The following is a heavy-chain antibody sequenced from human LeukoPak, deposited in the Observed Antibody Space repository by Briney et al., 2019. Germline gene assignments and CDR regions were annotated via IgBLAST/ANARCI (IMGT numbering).Heavy chain of an antibody. CDR3: ARDSGSSSSPFDY. CDR1: GFTFSSYA. D-gene: IGHD6-6*01. Sequence: GGSLRLSCAASGFTFSSYAMHWVRQAPGKGLEWVAVISYDGSNKYYADSVKGRFTISRDNSKNTLYLQMNSLRAEDTAVYYCARDSGSSSSPFDYWGQGTLVTVSS. V-gene: IGHV3-30-3*01. J-gene: IGHJ4*02. CDR2: ISYDGSNK.